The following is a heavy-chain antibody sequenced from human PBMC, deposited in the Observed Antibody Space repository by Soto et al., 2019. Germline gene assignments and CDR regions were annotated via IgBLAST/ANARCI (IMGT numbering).Heavy chain of an antibody. Sequence: GWSLRLSCAASGFAFSTYVMHWVRQSPGKGLEWVAVISYDGSNKYYTDSVKGRFTISRDNSKNTLFLQMNSLRAEDTAVYYCAKDYVLEWLRYYYGMDVWGEGTTVTVSS. J-gene: IGHJ6*04. CDR1: GFAFSTYV. CDR2: ISYDGSNK. CDR3: AKDYVLEWLRYYYGMDV. D-gene: IGHD3-3*01. V-gene: IGHV3-30*18.